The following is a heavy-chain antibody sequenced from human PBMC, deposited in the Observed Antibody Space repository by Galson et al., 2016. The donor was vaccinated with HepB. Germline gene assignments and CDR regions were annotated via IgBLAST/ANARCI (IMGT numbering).Heavy chain of an antibody. V-gene: IGHV1-18*01. D-gene: IGHD1-26*01. CDR1: GYRFASYG. Sequence: SVKVSCKASGYRFASYGVSWVRQAPGQGLEWVGWINGDNGATNYAKKFQGRLTLTTDTSTNTAYMELWSLRPDDTAVYYCARDIGVWSGRGGWFDPWGQGTLLTVSS. J-gene: IGHJ5*02. CDR3: ARDIGVWSGRGGWFDP. CDR2: INGDNGAT.